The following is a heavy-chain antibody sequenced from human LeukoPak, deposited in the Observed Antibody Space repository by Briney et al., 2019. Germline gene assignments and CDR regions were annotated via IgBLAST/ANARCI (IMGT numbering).Heavy chain of an antibody. J-gene: IGHJ3*02. CDR2: INPSGGST. CDR3: ARELISGDWTWDI. Sequence: ASVKVSCKASGYTFTSYSINWVRQAPGQGLEWMGIINPSGGSTTYAQKFQGRVTMTRDTSTSTVYMELSSVRSEDTVVYYCARELISGDWTWDIWGQGTMVTVSS. CDR1: GYTFTSYS. D-gene: IGHD2-21*02. V-gene: IGHV1-46*01.